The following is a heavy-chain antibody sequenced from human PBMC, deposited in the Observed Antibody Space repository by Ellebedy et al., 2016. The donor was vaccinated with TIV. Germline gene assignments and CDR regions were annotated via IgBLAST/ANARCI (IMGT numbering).Heavy chain of an antibody. CDR2: VYYSGST. Sequence: MPSETLSLTCGVSGDSLPNSTWSWIRQPPGKGLEWHGYVYYSGSTSVNPSLKSRVIISLNTSKNQLSLTLNSVTAEDTAVYYCARHSQTGWNEFFDYWGQGTLVTVFS. D-gene: IGHD1-1*01. CDR3: ARHSQTGWNEFFDY. V-gene: IGHV4-59*08. J-gene: IGHJ4*02. CDR1: GDSLPNST.